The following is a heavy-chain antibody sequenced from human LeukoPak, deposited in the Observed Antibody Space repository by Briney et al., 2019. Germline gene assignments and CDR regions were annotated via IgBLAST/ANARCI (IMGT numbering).Heavy chain of an antibody. CDR2: IYYSGST. CDR1: GGSISSYY. Sequence: NSSETLSLTCTVSGGSISSYYWSWIRQPPGKGLEWIGYIYYSGSTNYNPSLKSRVTISVDTSKNQFSLKLSSVTAADTAVYYCARGDTMGYYFDYWGQGTLVTVSS. V-gene: IGHV4-59*12. D-gene: IGHD3-3*01. J-gene: IGHJ4*02. CDR3: ARGDTMGYYFDY.